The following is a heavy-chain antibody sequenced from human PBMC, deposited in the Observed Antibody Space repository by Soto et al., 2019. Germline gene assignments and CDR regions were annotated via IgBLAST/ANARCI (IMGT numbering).Heavy chain of an antibody. CDR3: ARSDGRYYYDSSGYYNY. CDR2: IIPIFGTA. Sequence: GASVKVSCKASGGTFSSYAISWVRQAPGQGLEWMGGIIPIFGTANYAQKFQGRVTITADKSTSTAYMELSSLRSEDTAVYYCARSDGRYYYDSSGYYNYWGQGXLVTVYS. CDR1: GGTFSSYA. V-gene: IGHV1-69*06. J-gene: IGHJ4*02. D-gene: IGHD3-22*01.